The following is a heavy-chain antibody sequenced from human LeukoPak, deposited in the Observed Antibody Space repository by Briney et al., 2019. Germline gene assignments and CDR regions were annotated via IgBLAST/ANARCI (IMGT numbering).Heavy chain of an antibody. CDR2: IRQDGSEK. CDR1: GFTFSNYW. D-gene: IGHD2-21*02. CDR3: ARVGSPNCHGDCYSRWFGP. V-gene: IGHV3-7*05. Sequence: GGSLRLSCAASGFTFSNYWMTWVRQAPGRGLEWVANIRQDGSEKYYVDSVKGRFTISRDNAKNSLYLQMNSLRAEDTAVYYCARVGSPNCHGDCYSRWFGPWGQGTVVTVSS. J-gene: IGHJ5*02.